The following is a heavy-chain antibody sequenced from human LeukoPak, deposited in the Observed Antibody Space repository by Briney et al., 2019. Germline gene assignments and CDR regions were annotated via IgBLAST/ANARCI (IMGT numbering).Heavy chain of an antibody. V-gene: IGHV3-43*02. Sequence: GGSLRPSCAASGFTFDDYAMHWVRQAPGKGLELVSLISGDGGSTYYADSVKGRFTISRDNSKNSLYLQMNSLRTEDTALYYCAKDSIAVAGLVGNYWGQGTLVTVSS. CDR3: AKDSIAVAGLVGNY. D-gene: IGHD6-19*01. J-gene: IGHJ4*02. CDR1: GFTFDDYA. CDR2: ISGDGGST.